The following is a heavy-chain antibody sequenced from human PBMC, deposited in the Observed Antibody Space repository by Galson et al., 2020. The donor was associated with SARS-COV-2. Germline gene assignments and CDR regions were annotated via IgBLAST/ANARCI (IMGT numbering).Heavy chain of an antibody. CDR1: GFTFSSYA. V-gene: IGHV3-30-3*01. D-gene: IGHD3-22*01. J-gene: IGHJ3*02. Sequence: GGSLRLSCAASGFTFSSYAMHWVRQAPGKGLEWVAVISNDGSNKYYADSVKGRFTISRDNSKNTLCLQMNSLRAEDTAVYFCARDYYDTTGYYWDAAFDIWGQGTMVTVSS. CDR3: ARDYYDTTGYYWDAAFDI. CDR2: ISNDGSNK.